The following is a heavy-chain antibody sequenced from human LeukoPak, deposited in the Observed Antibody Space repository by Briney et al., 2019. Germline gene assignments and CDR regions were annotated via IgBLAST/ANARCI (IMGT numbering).Heavy chain of an antibody. D-gene: IGHD3-22*01. Sequence: SETLSLTCAVSGGSISSGGYSWSRIRQPPGKGLELIGYIYHSGSTYYNPSLKSRVTISVDRSKNQFSQKLSSVTAADTAVYYCARGITMIQNAFDIWGQGTMVTVSS. J-gene: IGHJ3*02. CDR3: ARGITMIQNAFDI. V-gene: IGHV4-30-2*01. CDR1: GGSISSGGYS. CDR2: IYHSGST.